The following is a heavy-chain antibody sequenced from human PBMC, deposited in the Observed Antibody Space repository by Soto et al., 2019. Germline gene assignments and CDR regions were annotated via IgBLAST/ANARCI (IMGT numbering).Heavy chain of an antibody. D-gene: IGHD6-6*01. J-gene: IGHJ4*02. CDR1: GFTFSSYS. Sequence: GGSLRLSCAASGFTFSSYSMNWVRQAPGKGLEWVSSISSSSSYIYYADSGKGRFTISSDNAKNSLYLQMNSLRAEDTAVYYCARTRYSSSPPDYWGQGTLVTVSS. V-gene: IGHV3-21*01. CDR3: ARTRYSSSPPDY. CDR2: ISSSSSYI.